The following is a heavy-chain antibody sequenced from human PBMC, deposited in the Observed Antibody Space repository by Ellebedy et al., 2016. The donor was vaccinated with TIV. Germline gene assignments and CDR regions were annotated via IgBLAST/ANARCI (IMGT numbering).Heavy chain of an antibody. D-gene: IGHD2-21*02. J-gene: IGHJ5*02. V-gene: IGHV1-46*01. CDR3: ARDPSIVVVTVEGNWFDP. Sequence: ASVKVSCKASGYTFTNYYFHWVRQAPGQGPEWMGIIRPSDGYTNYAQKLQGKVTMTTDTATSTAYMELRSLRSDDTAVYYCARDPSIVVVTVEGNWFDPWGQGTLVTVSS. CDR1: GYTFTNYY. CDR2: IRPSDGYT.